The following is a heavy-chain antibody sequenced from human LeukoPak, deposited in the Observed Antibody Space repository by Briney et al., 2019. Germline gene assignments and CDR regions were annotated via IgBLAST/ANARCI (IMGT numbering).Heavy chain of an antibody. D-gene: IGHD3-9*01. CDR3: ARGTVLRYFDWLLPDGFDY. Sequence: SKTLSLTCTVSGGSISSGGYYWSWIRQHPGKGLEWMGYIYYSGSTYYNPSLKSRVIISADTSKNQFSLKLSSVTAADTAVYYCARGTVLRYFDWLLPDGFDYWGQGTLVTVSS. CDR2: IYYSGST. V-gene: IGHV4-31*03. J-gene: IGHJ4*02. CDR1: GGSISSGGYY.